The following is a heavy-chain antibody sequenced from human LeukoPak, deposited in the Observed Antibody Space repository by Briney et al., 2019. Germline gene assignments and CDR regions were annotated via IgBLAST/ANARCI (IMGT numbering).Heavy chain of an antibody. D-gene: IGHD6-13*01. V-gene: IGHV1-46*01. Sequence: ASVKVSCKASGYTFTSYYMHWVRQAPGQGLEWMVIINPSGGGTTHAQKFQGRVTMTRDRSTSTVYMELSSLRSEDTAVYYCARDGKTAAGNYFDYWGQGALVTVSS. CDR3: ARDGKTAAGNYFDY. CDR1: GYTFTSYY. J-gene: IGHJ4*02. CDR2: INPSGGGT.